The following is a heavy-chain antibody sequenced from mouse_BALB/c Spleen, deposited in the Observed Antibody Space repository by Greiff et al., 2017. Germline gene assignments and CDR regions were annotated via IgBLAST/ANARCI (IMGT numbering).Heavy chain of an antibody. J-gene: IGHJ4*01. V-gene: IGHV1-18*01. CDR2: INPYNGGT. Sequence: VQLQQSGPELVKPGASVKIPCKASGYSFTGYTMNWVKQSHGKNLEWIGLINPYNGGTSYNQKFKGKATLTVDKSSSTAYMELLSLTSEDSAVYYCARSEYRYDVPMDYWGQGTSVTVSS. D-gene: IGHD2-14*01. CDR3: ARSEYRYDVPMDY. CDR1: GYSFTGYT.